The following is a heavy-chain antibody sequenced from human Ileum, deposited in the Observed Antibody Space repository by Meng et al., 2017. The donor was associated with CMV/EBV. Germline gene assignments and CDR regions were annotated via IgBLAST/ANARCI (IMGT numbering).Heavy chain of an antibody. Sequence: SETLSLTCAVYGGSFSGYYWSWIRQPPGKGLEWIGEINHSGSTNYNPSLKSRVTISVDTSKNQFSLKLSSVTAADTAVYYCGRVHCSSTSCYNGMDVWGQGTTVTVSS. J-gene: IGHJ6*02. V-gene: IGHV4-34*01. CDR2: INHSGST. CDR1: GGSFSGYY. CDR3: GRVHCSSTSCYNGMDV. D-gene: IGHD2-2*02.